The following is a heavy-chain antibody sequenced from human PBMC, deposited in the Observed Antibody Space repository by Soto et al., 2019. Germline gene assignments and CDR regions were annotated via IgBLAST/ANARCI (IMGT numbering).Heavy chain of an antibody. D-gene: IGHD5-18*01. Sequence: ASVKVSFKASGYTFTSYAMHWVRQAPGQRLEWMGWINAGNGNTKYSQKFQGRVTITRDTSASTAYMELSSLRSEDTAVYYCARDGGAQPYYFDYWGQGTLVTVSS. CDR3: ARDGGAQPYYFDY. CDR2: INAGNGNT. J-gene: IGHJ4*02. V-gene: IGHV1-3*01. CDR1: GYTFTSYA.